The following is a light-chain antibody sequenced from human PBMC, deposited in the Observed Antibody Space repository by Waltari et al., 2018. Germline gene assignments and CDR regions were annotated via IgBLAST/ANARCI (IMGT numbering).Light chain of an antibody. CDR3: QQYGSSILYT. J-gene: IGKJ2*01. CDR2: GAS. CDR1: QSLTKRY. V-gene: IGKV3-20*01. Sequence: VLTQSPGTLSLSPGERATLSCRSSQSLTKRYLAWYQQKPGQAPRFLIYGASRRAAGTPDRFSGSGSGTDYTLTISRLEPDDCAVYYCQQYGSSILYTFGQGTKLEIK.